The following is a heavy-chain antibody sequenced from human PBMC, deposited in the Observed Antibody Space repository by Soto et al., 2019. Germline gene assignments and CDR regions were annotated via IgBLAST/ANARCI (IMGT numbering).Heavy chain of an antibody. V-gene: IGHV3-48*04. J-gene: IGHJ3*02. Sequence: GGSLRLSCAASGFTFSSYSMNWVRQAPGKGLEWVSYISSSSTIYYADSVKGRFTISRDNAKNSLYLQMNSLRAEDTAVYDCATEYYADAFDIWGQGTMVTVSS. D-gene: IGHD1-26*01. CDR3: ATEYYADAFDI. CDR2: ISSSSTI. CDR1: GFTFSSYS.